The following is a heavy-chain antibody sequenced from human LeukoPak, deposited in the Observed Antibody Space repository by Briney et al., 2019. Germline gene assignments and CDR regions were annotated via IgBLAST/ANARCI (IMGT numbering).Heavy chain of an antibody. J-gene: IGHJ1*01. CDR3: ARAEVLLWFGESPGAEYFQH. Sequence: PGGSLRLSCAASGFTFSSYNMNWVRQAPGKGPEWVSSISTRGSYIYYADSLKGRFTISRDNAKNSLYLQMNSLRAEDTAVYYCARAEVLLWFGESPGAEYFQHWGQGTLVTVSS. CDR2: ISTRGSYI. D-gene: IGHD3-10*01. CDR1: GFTFSSYN. V-gene: IGHV3-21*01.